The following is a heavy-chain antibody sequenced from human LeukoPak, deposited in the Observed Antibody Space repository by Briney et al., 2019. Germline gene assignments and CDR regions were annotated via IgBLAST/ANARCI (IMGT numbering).Heavy chain of an antibody. CDR1: GFTFSSYS. Sequence: GGSLRLSCAASGFTFSSYSMNWVRQAPGKGLEWVSSISSSSSYIYYADSVKGRFTISRDNAKNSLYLQMNSLRAEDTAVYYCARDRVAYYYDSSGFDYWGQGTLVTVSS. D-gene: IGHD3-22*01. CDR3: ARDRVAYYYDSSGFDY. CDR2: ISSSSSYI. J-gene: IGHJ4*02. V-gene: IGHV3-21*01.